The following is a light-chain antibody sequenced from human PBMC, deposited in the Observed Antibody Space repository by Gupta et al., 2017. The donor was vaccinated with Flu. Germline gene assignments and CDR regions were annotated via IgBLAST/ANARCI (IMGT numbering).Light chain of an antibody. J-gene: IGKJ1*01. V-gene: IGKV3-15*01. CDR1: HSLNGK. CDR2: GAS. CDR3: QGYDGWPPT. Sequence: ERLMTQSPVTLSVFPGERATLSCRASHSLNGKLAWYQQKPGQAPRLLIYGASTRATGIPARFSASGSGTEFTLTISSLQSEDFAVDYCQGYDGWPPTFGHGTKVDIK.